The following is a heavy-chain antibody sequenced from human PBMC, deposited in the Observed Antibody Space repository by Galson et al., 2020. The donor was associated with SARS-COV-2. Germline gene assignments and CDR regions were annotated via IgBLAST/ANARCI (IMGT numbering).Heavy chain of an antibody. V-gene: IGHV3-9*01. J-gene: IGHJ3*02. Sequence: GGSLRLSCATSGFTFDDYAMNWVRQAPGKGLEWVSGISWTSGMITYADSVKGRFIISRDNAKNSLYLQMNNLRTEDTALYYCFVDSSGDWSDAFDMWGQGTMVTVSS. D-gene: IGHD3-22*01. CDR3: FVDSSGDWSDAFDM. CDR2: ISWTSGMI. CDR1: GFTFDDYA.